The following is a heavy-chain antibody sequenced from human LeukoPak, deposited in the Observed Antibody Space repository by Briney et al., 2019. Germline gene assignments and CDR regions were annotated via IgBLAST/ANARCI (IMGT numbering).Heavy chain of an antibody. J-gene: IGHJ4*02. CDR2: IYYSGST. CDR1: GGSVSSGSYY. D-gene: IGHD6-13*01. CDR3: ARVGYSSSWYYFDY. V-gene: IGHV4-61*01. Sequence: SETLSLTCTVSGGSVSSGSYYWSWIRQPPGKGLEWIGYIYYSGSTNYNPSLKSRVTISVDTSKNQFSLKLSSVTAADTAVYYCARVGYSSSWYYFDYWGQGTLVTVSS.